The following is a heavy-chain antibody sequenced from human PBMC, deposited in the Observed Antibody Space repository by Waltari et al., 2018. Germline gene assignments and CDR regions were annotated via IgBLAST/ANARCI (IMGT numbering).Heavy chain of an antibody. V-gene: IGHV4-4*07. CDR3: ARPIWRTSWKMGEFDP. D-gene: IGHD3-16*01. CDR1: GGSISGSY. Sequence: QVQLQESGPGLVKPSETLSLTCTVSGGSISGSYWSWIRPPAGKELEWIGRIYTSGSTNYNPSLNNRVTMSIDTSKNQFSLKLTSVTAADTAVYYCARPIWRTSWKMGEFDPWGQGTLVTVSS. J-gene: IGHJ5*02. CDR2: IYTSGST.